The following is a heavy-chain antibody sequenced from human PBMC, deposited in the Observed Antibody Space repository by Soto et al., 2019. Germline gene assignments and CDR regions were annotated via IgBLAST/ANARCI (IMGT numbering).Heavy chain of an antibody. D-gene: IGHD4-4*01. Sequence: GGSLRLSCAASGFTFNKYAMSWVRQAPGKGLEWVSAIRGRGGDTYYADSVKGRFTISRDNSKNTLDLQMNSLRAEDTAIYYCAKSRTVEDALDIWGPGTMVTVSS. CDR2: IRGRGGDT. J-gene: IGHJ3*02. CDR3: AKSRTVEDALDI. CDR1: GFTFNKYA. V-gene: IGHV3-23*01.